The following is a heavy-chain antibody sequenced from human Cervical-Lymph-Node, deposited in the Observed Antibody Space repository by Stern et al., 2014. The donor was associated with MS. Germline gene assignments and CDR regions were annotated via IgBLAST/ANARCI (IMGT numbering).Heavy chain of an antibody. Sequence: VQLVQSGAEVKKPGESLKISCQGSGYNFATYWIGWVRQMPGKGLEWMGLIFPGDSTTKYSPSFQGQVTISADKSISTAFLHLKASDTAMYYCARLTPGAIDHWGQGTRVTVSS. CDR1: GYNFATYW. CDR2: IFPGDSTT. D-gene: IGHD2-15*01. CDR3: ARLTPGAIDH. J-gene: IGHJ5*02. V-gene: IGHV5-51*03.